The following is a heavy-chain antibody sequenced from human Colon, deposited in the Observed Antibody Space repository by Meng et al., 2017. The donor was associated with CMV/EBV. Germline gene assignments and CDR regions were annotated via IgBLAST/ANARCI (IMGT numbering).Heavy chain of an antibody. CDR2: IFHRGKT. CDR1: GASTTSSKW. Sequence: LTCTVSGASTTSSKWWSWVRQSPGKGLEWIGEIFHRGKTNYNPSLESRVTISVDKSENRFSLKLTSVTAADTAVYFCARDAHFGVADYWGQGTLVTVSS. CDR3: ARDAHFGVADY. D-gene: IGHD3-3*01. V-gene: IGHV4-4*01. J-gene: IGHJ4*02.